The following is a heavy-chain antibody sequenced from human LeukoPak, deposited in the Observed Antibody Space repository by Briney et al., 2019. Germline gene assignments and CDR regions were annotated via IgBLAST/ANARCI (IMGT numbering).Heavy chain of an antibody. CDR1: GGSISIGGYY. D-gene: IGHD6-13*01. CDR3: ARTVAAAFDY. Sequence: SETLSLTCTVSGGSISIGGYYWSWIRQHPGKGLEWIGYIYYSGSTYYSPSLKSRVTISVDTSKNQFSLKLSSVTAADTAVYYCARTVAAAFDYWGQGTLVTVSS. J-gene: IGHJ4*02. CDR2: IYYSGST. V-gene: IGHV4-31*03.